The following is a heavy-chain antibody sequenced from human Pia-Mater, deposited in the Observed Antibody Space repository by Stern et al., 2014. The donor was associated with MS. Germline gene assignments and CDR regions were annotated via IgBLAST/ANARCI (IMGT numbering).Heavy chain of an antibody. D-gene: IGHD1-26*01. CDR3: ARVTGRGTRQNWFDS. J-gene: IGHJ5*01. CDR2: IYSDGST. Sequence: QLQLQESGPGLVKHSETVSLTCTVSGGSMSSKYWNWIRQPPGKGLEWIGYIYSDGSTNYNPSLKSRVIISLDPSTNQFSLSLTSVIAADTAVYYCARVTGRGTRQNWFDSWGQGTLVTVSS. CDR1: GGSMSSKY. V-gene: IGHV4-59*01.